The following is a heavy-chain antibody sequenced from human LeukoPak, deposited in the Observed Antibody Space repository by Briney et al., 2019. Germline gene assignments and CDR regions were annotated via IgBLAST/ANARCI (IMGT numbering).Heavy chain of an antibody. CDR1: GGSISSYY. D-gene: IGHD6-19*01. CDR2: IYNSGST. Sequence: SETLSLTCTLSGGSISSYYWTWIRQPPGKGLEWIGYIYNSGSTNYNPSLKSRVTISLDTSKNQFSLKLSSVTAADTAVYYCARDSEVSSGWYPFDYWGQGTLVTVSS. J-gene: IGHJ4*02. V-gene: IGHV4-59*01. CDR3: ARDSEVSSGWYPFDY.